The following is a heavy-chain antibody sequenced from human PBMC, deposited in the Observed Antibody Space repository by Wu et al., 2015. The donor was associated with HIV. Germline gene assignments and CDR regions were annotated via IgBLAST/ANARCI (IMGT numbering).Heavy chain of an antibody. J-gene: IGHJ4*02. D-gene: IGHD2/OR15-2a*01. CDR2: INPSGDST. CDR3: ARDLQGVYAEGHYFDY. V-gene: IGHV1-46*03. CDR1: GYTFTSYG. Sequence: QVQLXQSGAEVKKPGASVKVSCKASGYTFTSYGISWVRQAPGQGLEWMGIINPSGDSTSYAQKFQGRVTMTRDTSTSTVYMELSSLRSEDTAVYYCARDLQGVYAEGHYFDYWGQGTLVTVSS.